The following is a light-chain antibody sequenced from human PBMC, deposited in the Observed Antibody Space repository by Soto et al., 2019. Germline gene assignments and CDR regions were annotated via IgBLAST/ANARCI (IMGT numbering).Light chain of an antibody. CDR2: AVS. CDR3: CSYTVSGTDV. V-gene: IGLV2-14*01. CDR1: SSDVGGYNC. J-gene: IGLJ1*01. Sequence: QSPLTHPASVSGSPGQSITISCTATSSDVGGYNCVSWYQQHPGKAPKLMIYAVSNRPSGVSNRFSGSKSGNTATLTISGLQAEDEADYYCCSYTVSGTDVFGTGTKVTVL.